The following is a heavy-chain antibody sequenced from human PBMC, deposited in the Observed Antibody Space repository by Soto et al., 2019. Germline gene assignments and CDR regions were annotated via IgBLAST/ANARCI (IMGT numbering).Heavy chain of an antibody. V-gene: IGHV4-39*01. Sequence: QLQLQESGPGLVKPSETLSLTCTVPGGSISSSSYYWGWIRQPPGKGLEWIGSIYYSGSTYYNPSLKSRVTISVDTSKNQFSLKLSSVTAADTAVYYCARRDYYGDYDYWGQGTLVTVSS. J-gene: IGHJ4*02. CDR1: GGSISSSSYY. CDR3: ARRDYYGDYDY. D-gene: IGHD4-17*01. CDR2: IYYSGST.